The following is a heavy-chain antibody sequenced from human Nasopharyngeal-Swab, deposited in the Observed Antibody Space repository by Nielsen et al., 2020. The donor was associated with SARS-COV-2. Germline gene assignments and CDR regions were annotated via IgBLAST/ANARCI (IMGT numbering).Heavy chain of an antibody. CDR2: ISGSGGST. Sequence: GGSLRLSFAASGFTFSSYAMSWVRQAPGKGLEWVSAISGSGGSTYYADSVKGRFTISRDNSKNTLYLQMNSLRAEDTAVYYCAKGRDSSSWYDHLDYWGQGTLVTVSS. V-gene: IGHV3-23*01. CDR3: AKGRDSSSWYDHLDY. D-gene: IGHD6-13*01. J-gene: IGHJ4*02. CDR1: GFTFSSYA.